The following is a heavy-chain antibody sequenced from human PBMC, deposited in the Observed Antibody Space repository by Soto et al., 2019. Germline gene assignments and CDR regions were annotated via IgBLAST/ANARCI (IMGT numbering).Heavy chain of an antibody. J-gene: IGHJ4*01. CDR2: IKLDASEK. Sequence: EVQLVESGGGLVQPGGSLRLSCAASGFSFGYYWMSWVRQAPRKGLEWLATIKLDASEKKYVDSVKGRFTLSRDNAKNTLYLQMDSLRVEDTAVYYCARDSGYDSGASVNHYLDYWGRGTLVTVSS. CDR1: GFSFGYYW. V-gene: IGHV3-7*01. CDR3: ARDSGYDSGASVNHYLDY. D-gene: IGHD3-10*01.